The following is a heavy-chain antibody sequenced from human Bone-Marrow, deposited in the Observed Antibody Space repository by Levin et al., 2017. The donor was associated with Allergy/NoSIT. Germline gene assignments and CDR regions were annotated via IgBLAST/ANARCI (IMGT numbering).Heavy chain of an antibody. CDR3: ARDRDYYDSSGYDIVYYGMDV. J-gene: IGHJ6*02. V-gene: IGHV4-30-4*01. CDR1: GASISSTDYY. D-gene: IGHD3-22*01. Sequence: SQTLSLTCTVSGASISSTDYYWSWIRQPPGKGLEWIGYIYSSGNTHYNPSLKSRVTMSLDASKNQIPLKLNSVTAADTAVYYCARDRDYYDSSGYDIVYYGMDVWGQGTTVTVSS. CDR2: IYSSGNT.